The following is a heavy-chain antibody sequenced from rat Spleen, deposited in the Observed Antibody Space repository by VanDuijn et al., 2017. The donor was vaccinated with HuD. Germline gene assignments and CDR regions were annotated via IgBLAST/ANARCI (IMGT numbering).Heavy chain of an antibody. D-gene: IGHD4-3*01. Sequence: QVQLKESGPGLVQPSQTLSLTCTISGFSLTIYDVHWVRQPPGKGLEWIAAISSGANTHYNSVLKSRLSISRDTSKNQVYLKMNNLQTEDIATYYCARGFGFYTGDYFDYWGQGVKVTVSS. V-gene: IGHV2S12*01. CDR3: ARGFGFYTGDYFDY. CDR2: ISSGANT. J-gene: IGHJ2*01. CDR1: GFSLTIYD.